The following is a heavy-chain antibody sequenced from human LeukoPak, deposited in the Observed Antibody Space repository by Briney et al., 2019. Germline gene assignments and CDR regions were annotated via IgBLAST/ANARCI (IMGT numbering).Heavy chain of an antibody. J-gene: IGHJ5*02. CDR1: GGSISTYY. Sequence: PSETLSLTCTVSGGSISTYYWSWIRQPPGKGLEWIGYIYYGGSTNYKPSLKSRVTMSVDTSKNQFSLKLSSVTAADTAVYYCAREGVTHNWFDPWGQGTLVTVSS. D-gene: IGHD4-11*01. CDR2: IYYGGST. V-gene: IGHV4-59*01. CDR3: AREGVTHNWFDP.